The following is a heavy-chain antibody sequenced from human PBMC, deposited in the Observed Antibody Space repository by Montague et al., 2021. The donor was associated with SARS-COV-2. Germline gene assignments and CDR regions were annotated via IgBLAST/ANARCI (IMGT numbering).Heavy chain of an antibody. V-gene: IGHV4-31*03. Sequence: TLSLTCTVSGASISTGAYYWGWIRQHPEKGPEWIGYIYYSGTIYYNPSLKSRVTISLDTSNNHSSLKLSSVTAADTAVYYCATASGSGSLGFHYWGQGTLVLVSS. D-gene: IGHD3-10*01. CDR2: IYYSGTI. CDR3: ATASGSGSLGFHY. J-gene: IGHJ4*02. CDR1: GASISTGAYY.